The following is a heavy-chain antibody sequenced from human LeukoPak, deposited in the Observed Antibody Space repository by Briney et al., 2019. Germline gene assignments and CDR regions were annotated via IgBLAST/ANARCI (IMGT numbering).Heavy chain of an antibody. CDR3: ARERTLTSCYDY. J-gene: IGHJ4*02. CDR1: GYTFTGYY. Sequence: GASVKVSCKASGYTFTGYYIHWVRQAPGQGLEWMGWINPNSGGTNYAQKFQGRVTVTRDTSISTAYMELSRLRSDDTAVYYCARERTLTSCYDYWGQGTLVTVSS. CDR2: INPNSGGT. D-gene: IGHD2-15*01. V-gene: IGHV1-2*02.